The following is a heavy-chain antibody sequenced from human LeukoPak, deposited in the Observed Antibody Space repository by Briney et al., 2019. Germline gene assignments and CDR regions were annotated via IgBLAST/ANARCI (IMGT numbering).Heavy chain of an antibody. CDR3: AGGRGYSWLNWFDP. CDR1: GYTLTSYD. Sequence: GASVKVSCKASGYTLTSYDINWVRQATGQGLEWMGWMNPNSGNTGYAQKFQGRVTMTRNTSISTAYMELSSLRSEDTAVYYCAGGRGYSWLNWFDPWGQGTLVTVSS. V-gene: IGHV1-8*01. D-gene: IGHD5-12*01. J-gene: IGHJ5*02. CDR2: MNPNSGNT.